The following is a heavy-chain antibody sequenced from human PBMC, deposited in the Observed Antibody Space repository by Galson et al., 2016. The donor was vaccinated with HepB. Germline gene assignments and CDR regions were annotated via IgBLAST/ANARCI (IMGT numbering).Heavy chain of an antibody. D-gene: IGHD2-8*01. CDR2: ISSSSSTI. CDR3: AGSIGVNHGMDV. V-gene: IGHV3-48*02. J-gene: IGHJ6*02. CDR1: GFTFSSNP. Sequence: SLRLSCAASGFTFSSNPMNWVRQAPGKGLVWVSYISSSSSTIYYADSVKGRFTISRDNAKDSLYLQMNSLRDEDTAVYYCAGSIGVNHGMDVWGQGTTVTVSS.